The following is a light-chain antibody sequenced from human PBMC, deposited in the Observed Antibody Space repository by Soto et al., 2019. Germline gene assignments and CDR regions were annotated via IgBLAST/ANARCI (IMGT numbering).Light chain of an antibody. CDR3: STYAGTNIHYV. V-gene: IGLV2-8*01. CDR1: SSDVGGYNY. CDR2: DVS. Sequence: QSALTQPPSASGSPGQSVTISCTGTSSDVGGYNYVSWYQQHPGKAPKLMIYDVSKRPSGVPDRFSGSKSGNTASLTVSGLQAEDETDYSSSTYAGTNIHYVFGTGTKVTV. J-gene: IGLJ1*01.